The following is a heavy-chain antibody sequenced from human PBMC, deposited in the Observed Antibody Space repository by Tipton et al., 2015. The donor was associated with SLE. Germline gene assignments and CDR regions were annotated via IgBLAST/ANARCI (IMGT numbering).Heavy chain of an antibody. Sequence: SLRLSCAASGFTFSNSWMCWVANLNPDGSKTYYVDSVKGRFTLSRDNAKNSLYLQMNSLRAEDTAVYYCARDPGYVSPSFDFGYWGQGTLVTVSA. D-gene: IGHD6-13*01. J-gene: IGHJ4*02. CDR3: ARDPGYVSPSFDFGY. V-gene: IGHV3-7*01. CDR2: LNPDGSKT. CDR1: GFTFSNSW.